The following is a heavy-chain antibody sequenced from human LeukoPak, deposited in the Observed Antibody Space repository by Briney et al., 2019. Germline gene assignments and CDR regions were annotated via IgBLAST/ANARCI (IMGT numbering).Heavy chain of an antibody. J-gene: IGHJ4*02. CDR2: IKQDGSEK. CDR3: ARGGGYGSDY. CDR1: GFIFRSYW. V-gene: IGHV3-7*01. Sequence: PGGSLRLSCAASGFIFRSYWMSWVRQAPGKGLEWVANIKQDGSEKYYVDSVKGRFTISRDNAKNSLYLQMNSLRAEDTAVYYCARGGGYGSDYWGQGTLVTVSS. D-gene: IGHD5-12*01.